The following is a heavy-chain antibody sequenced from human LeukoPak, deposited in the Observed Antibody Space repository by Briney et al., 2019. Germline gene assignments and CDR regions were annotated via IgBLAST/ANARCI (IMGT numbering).Heavy chain of an antibody. J-gene: IGHJ3*02. CDR3: AKSGYYYDSSKDAFDI. D-gene: IGHD3-22*01. V-gene: IGHV3-30*18. CDR1: GFTFSSYG. CDR2: ISYDGSNK. Sequence: GGSLRLSCAASGFTFSSYGMHWVRQAPGKGLEWVAVISYDGSNKYYADSVKGRFTISRDNSKNTLYLQMNSLRAEDTAVYYCAKSGYYYDSSKDAFDIWGQGTMVTVSS.